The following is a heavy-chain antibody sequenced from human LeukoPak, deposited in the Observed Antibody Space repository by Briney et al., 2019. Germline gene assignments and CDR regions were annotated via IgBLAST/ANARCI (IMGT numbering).Heavy chain of an antibody. CDR2: IYYSGST. J-gene: IGHJ2*01. CDR3: ARRIQLWLAWYFDL. D-gene: IGHD5-18*01. V-gene: IGHV4-4*02. CDR1: GGSISSSNW. Sequence: SGTLSLTCAVSGGSISSSNWWSWVRQPPGKGLEWIGEIYYSGSTNYNPSLKSRVTISVDKSKNQFSLKLSSVTAADTAVYYCARRIQLWLAWYFDLWGRGTLVTVSS.